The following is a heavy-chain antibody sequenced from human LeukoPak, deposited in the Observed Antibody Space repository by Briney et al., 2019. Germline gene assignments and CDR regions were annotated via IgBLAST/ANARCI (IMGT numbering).Heavy chain of an antibody. CDR1: GGTFSSYA. CDR3: ARDQDIVATADY. J-gene: IGHJ4*02. D-gene: IGHD5-12*01. V-gene: IGHV1-18*01. CDR2: ISAYNGNT. Sequence: ASVKVSCKASGGTFSSYAISWVRQAPGQGLEWMGWISAYNGNTNYAQKLQGRVTMTTDTSTSTAYMELRGLRSDDTAMYYCARDQDIVATADYWGQGTLVTVSS.